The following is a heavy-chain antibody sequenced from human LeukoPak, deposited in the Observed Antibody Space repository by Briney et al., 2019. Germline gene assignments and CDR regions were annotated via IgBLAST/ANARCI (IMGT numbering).Heavy chain of an antibody. D-gene: IGHD6-19*01. V-gene: IGHV4-39*07. CDR1: GGSISSSSYY. CDR3: ARGRRLLGSGWSYYYYYMDV. CDR2: INHSGST. Sequence: SETLSLTCTVSGGSISSSSYYWSWIRQPPGKGLEWIGEINHSGSTNYNPSLKSRVTISVDTSKTQFSLKLSSVTAADTAVYYCARGRRLLGSGWSYYYYYMDVWGKGTTVTVSS. J-gene: IGHJ6*03.